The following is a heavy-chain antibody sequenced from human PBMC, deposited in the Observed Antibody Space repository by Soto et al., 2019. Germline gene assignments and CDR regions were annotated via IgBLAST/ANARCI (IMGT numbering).Heavy chain of an antibody. CDR1: GYTFTSYG. CDR3: AREGYTFGPGEVRGAFDI. CDR2: IIPIFGTI. V-gene: IGHV1-69*13. Sequence: SVKVSCKASGYTFTSYGISWVRQAPGQGLEWMGNIIPIFGTINNAQKFQGRVTITADESTNTAYMELSSLRSEDTAVYYCAREGYTFGPGEVRGAFDIWGQGTMVTVSS. J-gene: IGHJ3*02. D-gene: IGHD1-1*01.